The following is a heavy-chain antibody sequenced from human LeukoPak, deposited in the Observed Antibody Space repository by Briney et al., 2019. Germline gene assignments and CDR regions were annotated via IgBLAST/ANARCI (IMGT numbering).Heavy chain of an antibody. CDR1: GGSFSGYY. Sequence: SETLSLTCPVYGGSFSGYYWSWIRQPPGKGLDGIGEINHSGSTNYNPSIKSRVTISVDTSKNQFSLKLSSVTAADTAVYYCARGPRLLISRYYYYMDVWGKGTTVTVSS. D-gene: IGHD3-16*01. CDR3: ARGPRLLISRYYYYMDV. CDR2: INHSGST. J-gene: IGHJ6*03. V-gene: IGHV4-34*01.